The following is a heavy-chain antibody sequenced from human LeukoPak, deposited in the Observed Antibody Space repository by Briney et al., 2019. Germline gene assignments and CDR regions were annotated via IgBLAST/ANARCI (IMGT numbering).Heavy chain of an antibody. CDR1: GYSFTSYW. CDR3: ARHTYGDYEGGNCYYMDV. V-gene: IGHV5-51*01. CDR2: IYPGDSDT. D-gene: IGHD4-17*01. Sequence: GESLQISCKGSGYSFTSYWIGWVRQMPGKGLEWMGIIYPGDSDTRYSPSFQGQVTISADKSISTAYLQWSSLKASDTAMYYCARHTYGDYEGGNCYYMDVWGKGTTVTVSS. J-gene: IGHJ6*03.